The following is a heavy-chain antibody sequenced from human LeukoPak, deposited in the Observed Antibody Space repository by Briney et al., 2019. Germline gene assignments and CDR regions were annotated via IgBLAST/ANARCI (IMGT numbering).Heavy chain of an antibody. D-gene: IGHD5-18*01. CDR3: ARGIRQLWPYIDY. CDR2: ISSSSSYI. Sequence: GALRLSCAASGFTFSSYSMNWVRQAPGKGLEWVSSISSSSSYIYYADSVKGRFTISRDNAKNTLYLQMNGLRAEDTAVYYCARGIRQLWPYIDYWGQGTLVTVSS. J-gene: IGHJ4*02. CDR1: GFTFSSYS. V-gene: IGHV3-21*04.